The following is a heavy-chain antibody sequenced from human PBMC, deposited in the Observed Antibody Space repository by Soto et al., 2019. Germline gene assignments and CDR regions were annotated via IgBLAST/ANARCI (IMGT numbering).Heavy chain of an antibody. CDR1: GFTFSNAW. Sequence: GGSLRLSCAASGFTFSNAWMNWVRQAPGKGLEWVGRIKSKTDGGTTDYAAPVKGRFTISRDDSKNTLYLQMNSLKTEDTAVYYCTTFGNYYDSSGYYYFWGAPDPWGQGTLVTVSS. CDR2: IKSKTDGGTT. J-gene: IGHJ5*02. V-gene: IGHV3-15*07. CDR3: TTFGNYYDSSGYYYFWGAPDP. D-gene: IGHD3-22*01.